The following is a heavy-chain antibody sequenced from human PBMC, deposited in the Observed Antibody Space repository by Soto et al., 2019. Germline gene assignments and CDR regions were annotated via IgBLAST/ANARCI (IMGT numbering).Heavy chain of an antibody. J-gene: IGHJ6*02. CDR3: ASFGILYCTNGVCYPDDYYYYYGMDV. CDR2: INPSGGST. CDR1: GYTFTSYY. Sequence: GASVKVSCKASGYTFTSYYMHWVRQAPGQGLEWMGIINPSGGSTSYAQKFQGRVTMTRDTSTSTVYMELSSLRSEDTAVYYCASFGILYCTNGVCYPDDYYYYYGMDVWGQGTTVTVSS. V-gene: IGHV1-46*01. D-gene: IGHD2-8*01.